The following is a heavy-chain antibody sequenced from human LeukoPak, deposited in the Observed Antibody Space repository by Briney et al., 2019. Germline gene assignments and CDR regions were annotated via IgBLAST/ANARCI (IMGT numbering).Heavy chain of an antibody. D-gene: IGHD3-22*01. V-gene: IGHV4-59*08. CDR2: IHYSGST. Sequence: SETLSLTCSVSGGSISSRYWSGIRQPPGKGLEWIGYIHYSGSTDYNPSLKSRVTISVDTSRKQFSLNLNSVTAADTAVYFCARHDYDSSGYPNYFHYWGQGTLVSVSS. J-gene: IGHJ4*02. CDR3: ARHDYDSSGYPNYFHY. CDR1: GGSISSRY.